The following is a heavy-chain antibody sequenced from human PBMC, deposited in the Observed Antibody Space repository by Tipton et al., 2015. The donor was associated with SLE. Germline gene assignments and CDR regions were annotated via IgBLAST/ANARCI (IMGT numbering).Heavy chain of an antibody. CDR3: ARGHCTGGVCSDAFDI. J-gene: IGHJ3*02. CDR1: GFIFSNYA. V-gene: IGHV3-30*14. CDR2: ISYDGSDK. Sequence: SLRLSCAASGFIFSNYAMHWVRQAPGKGLKWVSFISYDGSDKYYADSVKGRFTISRDNSKNTLYLQMNSLRAEDTAVYYCARGHCTGGVCSDAFDIWGQGTMVTVSS. D-gene: IGHD2-8*02.